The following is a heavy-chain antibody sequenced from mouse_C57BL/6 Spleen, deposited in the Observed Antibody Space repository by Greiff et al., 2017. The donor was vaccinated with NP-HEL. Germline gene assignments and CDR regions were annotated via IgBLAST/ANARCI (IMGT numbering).Heavy chain of an antibody. Sequence: VQLVESGPELVKPGASVKISCKASGYAFSSSWMNWVKQRPGKGLEWIGRIYPGDGDTNYNGKFKGKATLTADKSSSTAYMQLSSLTSEDSAVYFCARRKLGPFDYWGQGTTLTVSS. D-gene: IGHD4-1*01. J-gene: IGHJ2*01. CDR3: ARRKLGPFDY. V-gene: IGHV1-82*01. CDR1: GYAFSSSW. CDR2: IYPGDGDT.